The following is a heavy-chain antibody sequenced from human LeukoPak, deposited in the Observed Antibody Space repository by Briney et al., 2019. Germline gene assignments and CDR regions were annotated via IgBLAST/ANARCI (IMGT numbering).Heavy chain of an antibody. CDR3: ARQRFTMRAYAGNWFDP. CDR1: GYSFTSYW. J-gene: IGHJ5*02. V-gene: IGHV5-51*01. CDR2: IYPGDSDT. Sequence: GESLKISCKGSGYSFTSYWIGWVRQMPGKGLEWMGIIYPGDSDTRYSPSFQGRVTISADKSISTAYLQWSSLKASDTAMYYCARQRFTMRAYAGNWFDPWGQGTLVTVSS. D-gene: IGHD3-10*01.